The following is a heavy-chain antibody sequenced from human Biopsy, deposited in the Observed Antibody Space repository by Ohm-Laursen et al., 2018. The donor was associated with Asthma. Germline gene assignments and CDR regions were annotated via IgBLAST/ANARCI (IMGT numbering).Heavy chain of an antibody. CDR2: MYHSGSP. J-gene: IGHJ4*02. D-gene: IGHD3-22*01. Sequence: GTLSLTCPVSGGSITSSSYYWGWIRQPPGKGMEWIGSMYHSGSPYYHPSLKSRATISVDTSKNQLSLKMSSVTAADTAVYFCVRHQYSSSWSTFDYWDQGALVTVSS. CDR3: VRHQYSSSWSTFDY. V-gene: IGHV4-39*01. CDR1: GGSITSSSYY.